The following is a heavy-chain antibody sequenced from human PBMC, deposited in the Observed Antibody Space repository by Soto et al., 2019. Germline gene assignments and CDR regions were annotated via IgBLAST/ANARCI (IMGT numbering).Heavy chain of an antibody. J-gene: IGHJ5*02. Sequence: SETLSLICTVSGGSISSGGYYWSWIRQHPGKGLEWIGYIYYSGSTYYNPSLKSRVTISVDTSKNQFSLKLSSVTAADTAVYYCARASYSYGLRGDWFDPWGQGTMVTVSS. CDR1: GGSISSGGYY. D-gene: IGHD5-18*01. CDR2: IYYSGST. V-gene: IGHV4-31*03. CDR3: ARASYSYGLRGDWFDP.